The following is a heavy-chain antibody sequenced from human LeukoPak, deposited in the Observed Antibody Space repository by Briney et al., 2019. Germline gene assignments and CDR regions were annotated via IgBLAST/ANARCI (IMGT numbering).Heavy chain of an antibody. CDR1: DGSITNYY. J-gene: IGHJ4*02. CDR3: STSSRRLWFGEFAY. Sequence: SETLSLNCSVSDGSITNYYWSWIRQTPGRGLEWIGYMFYTGNINYNPSLKRRVTISISNSRKRFFFRLMSSTSADPAADYCSTSSRRLWFGEFAYWGRGILVTVSS. CDR2: MFYTGNI. D-gene: IGHD3-10*01. V-gene: IGHV4-59*01.